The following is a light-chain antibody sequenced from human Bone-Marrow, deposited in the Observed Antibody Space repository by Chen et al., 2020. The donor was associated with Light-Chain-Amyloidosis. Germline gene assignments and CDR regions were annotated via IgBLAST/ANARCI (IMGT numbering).Light chain of an antibody. CDR1: QTISSNY. CDR3: QQYGTSPLT. V-gene: IGKV3-20*01. J-gene: IGKJ4*01. Sequence: EIVLTQSPGTLSLSPGEGANLSCRASQTISSNYLIWYQQKFGQAPRLLIYGSSSRTTGIPDRFTGSGPGTDFTLTINRLEPEDFAMYYCQQYGTSPLTFGGGTKVEIK. CDR2: GSS.